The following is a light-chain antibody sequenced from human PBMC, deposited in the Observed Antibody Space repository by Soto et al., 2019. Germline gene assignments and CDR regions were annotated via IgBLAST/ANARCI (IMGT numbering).Light chain of an antibody. CDR2: SNN. V-gene: IGLV1-44*01. J-gene: IGLJ1*01. CDR3: AAWDDSLNGHL. CDR1: SSNIGSNT. Sequence: QSVLAQPPSASGTPGQRVTISCSGSSSNIGSNTVNWYQQLPGTAPKLLIYSNNQRPSGVPDRFSGSKSGTSASLAISGLQSEDVSDYYCAAWDDSLNGHLFGTGPKFTVL.